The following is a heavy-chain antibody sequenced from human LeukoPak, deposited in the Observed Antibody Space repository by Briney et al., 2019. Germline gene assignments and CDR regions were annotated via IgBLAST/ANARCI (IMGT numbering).Heavy chain of an antibody. Sequence: SETLSLTCTVSGGSVSSYYWGWIRQPPGKGLEWIGSIYHSGSTYYNPSLKSRVTISVDTSKNQFSLKLSSVTAADTAVYYCVRQKGYDFDYWGQGTLVTVSS. CDR3: VRQKGYDFDY. V-gene: IGHV4-38-2*02. CDR1: GGSVSSYY. CDR2: IYHSGST. D-gene: IGHD5-12*01. J-gene: IGHJ4*02.